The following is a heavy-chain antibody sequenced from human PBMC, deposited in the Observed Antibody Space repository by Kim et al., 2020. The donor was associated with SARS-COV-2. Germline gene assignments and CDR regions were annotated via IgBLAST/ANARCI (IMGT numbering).Heavy chain of an antibody. V-gene: IGHV3-53*01. CDR1: GFTVSSNY. CDR2: IYSGGST. Sequence: GGSLRLSCAASGFTVSSNYMSWVRQAPGKGLEWVSVIYSGGSTYYADSVKGRFTISRDNSKNTLYLQMNSLRAEDTAVYYCARDHGGAVGSMDVWGQGTTVTVSS. J-gene: IGHJ6*02. D-gene: IGHD1-26*01. CDR3: ARDHGGAVGSMDV.